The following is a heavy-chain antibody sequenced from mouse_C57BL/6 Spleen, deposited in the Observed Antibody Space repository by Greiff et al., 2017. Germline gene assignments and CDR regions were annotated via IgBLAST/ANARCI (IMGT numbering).Heavy chain of an antibody. CDR2: INYSGST. V-gene: IGHV3-8*01. J-gene: IGHJ1*03. CDR1: GYSITSDY. Sequence: EVHLVESGPGLAKPSQTLSLTCSVTGYSITSDYWNWIRTFPGNKLEYMGYINYSGSTYYNPSLKSRISITRDTSKNQYYPQLNSVTTEDTATYYCARYDAYFDVWGTGTTVTVSS. CDR3: ARYDAYFDV.